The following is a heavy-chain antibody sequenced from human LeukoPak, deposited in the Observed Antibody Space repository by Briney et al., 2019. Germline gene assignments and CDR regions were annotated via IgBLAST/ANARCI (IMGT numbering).Heavy chain of an antibody. V-gene: IGHV3-30*18. J-gene: IGHJ5*02. Sequence: GGSLRLSCAASGFTFSSYGMHWVRQAPGKGLEWVAVISYDGSNKYYADSVKGRFTISRDNSKNTLYLQMNSVRAEDTAVYYCAKDLSFGEGGPCWFDPWGQGTLVTVSS. CDR1: GFTFSSYG. CDR2: ISYDGSNK. CDR3: AKDLSFGEGGPCWFDP. D-gene: IGHD3-10*01.